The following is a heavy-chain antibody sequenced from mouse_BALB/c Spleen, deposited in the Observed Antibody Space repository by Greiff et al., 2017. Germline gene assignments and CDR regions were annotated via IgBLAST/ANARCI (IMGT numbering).Heavy chain of an antibody. J-gene: IGHJ4*01. CDR3: ARRSARADYAMDY. Sequence: EVMLVESGGDLVKPGGSLKLSCAASGFTFSSYGMSWVRQTPDKRLEWVATISSGGSYTYYPDSVKGRFTISRDNAKNTLYLQMSSLKSEDTAMYYCARRSARADYAMDYWGQGTSVTVSS. V-gene: IGHV5-6*02. CDR2: ISSGGSYT. D-gene: IGHD3-1*01. CDR1: GFTFSSYG.